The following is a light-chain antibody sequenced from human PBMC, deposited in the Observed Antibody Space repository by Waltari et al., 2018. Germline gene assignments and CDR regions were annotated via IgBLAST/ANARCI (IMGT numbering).Light chain of an antibody. CDR2: WAS. CDR3: QQYYSAPLT. J-gene: IGKJ1*01. V-gene: IGKV4-1*01. CDR1: QNVLYSSNNQNY. Sequence: DIVMTQSPDSLAVSLGERATINCKSSQNVLYSSNNQNYLAWYQKRPGQPPNLLIYWASTRESGVPDRFIGSGSGTDFTLTISSLQAEDVALYYCQQYYSAPLTFGQGTXVEIK.